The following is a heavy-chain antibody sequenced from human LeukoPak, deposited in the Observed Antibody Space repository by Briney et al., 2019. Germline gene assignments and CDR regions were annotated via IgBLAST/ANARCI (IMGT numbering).Heavy chain of an antibody. V-gene: IGHV3-66*01. J-gene: IGHJ4*02. CDR3: ARDISVVVTAIHPFDY. Sequence: GGSLRLSCAASEFSVGSNYMTWVRQAPGKGLEWVSLIYSGGSTYYADSVKGRFTISRDNAKNSLYLQMNSLRAEDTAVYYCARDISVVVTAIHPFDYWGQGTLVTVSS. CDR2: IYSGGST. CDR1: EFSVGSNY. D-gene: IGHD2-21*02.